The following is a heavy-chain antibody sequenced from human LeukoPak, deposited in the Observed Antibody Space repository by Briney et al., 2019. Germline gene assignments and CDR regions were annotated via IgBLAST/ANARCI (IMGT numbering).Heavy chain of an antibody. D-gene: IGHD1-26*01. J-gene: IGHJ6*03. CDR3: ARAGVGATPYYYYYMDV. V-gene: IGHV3-7*01. Sequence: GGSLRLSCAASGFTFSSYWMSWVRQAPGKGLEWVANIRQDGSKKYYVDSVKGRFTISRDNAKNSLYLQMNSLRAEDTAVYYCARAGVGATPYYYYYMDVWGKGTTVTVSS. CDR2: IRQDGSKK. CDR1: GFTFSSYW.